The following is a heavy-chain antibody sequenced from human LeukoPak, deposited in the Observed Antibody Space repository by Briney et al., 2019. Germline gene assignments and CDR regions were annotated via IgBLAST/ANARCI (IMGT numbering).Heavy chain of an antibody. V-gene: IGHV7-4-1*02. Sequence: GASVKVSCKASGYTFTTYAMNWVRQAPGQGLEWMGWINTNTGNPTYAQGFTGRFVFSLDTSVSTAYLQISSLKAEDTAVYYCARGGHDYVWGSYRYLEDYWGQGTLVTVSS. CDR3: ARGGHDYVWGSYRYLEDY. CDR2: INTNTGNP. D-gene: IGHD3-16*02. J-gene: IGHJ4*02. CDR1: GYTFTTYA.